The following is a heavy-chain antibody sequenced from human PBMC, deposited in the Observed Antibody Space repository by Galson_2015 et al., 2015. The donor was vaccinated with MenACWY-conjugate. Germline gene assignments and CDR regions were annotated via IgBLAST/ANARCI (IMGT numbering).Heavy chain of an antibody. V-gene: IGHV1-2*06. D-gene: IGHD2-2*01. J-gene: IGHJ6*03. CDR1: GYTSTGFY. CDR2: LTPHSGGA. CDR3: ARAYAGGHMDF. Sequence: SVKVSCKASGYTSTGFYLHWVRQAPGQGLEWMGRLTPHSGGAEYAQKFQGRVTLSRDMSINTAYMELSSLRFDDTAIYYCARAYAGGHMDFWGEGTTVTVSS.